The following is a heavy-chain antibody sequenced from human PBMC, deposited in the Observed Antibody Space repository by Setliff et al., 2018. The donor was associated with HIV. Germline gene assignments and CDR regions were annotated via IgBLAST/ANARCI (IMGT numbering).Heavy chain of an antibody. V-gene: IGHV4-59*08. CDR3: ARSRPRSMDFYMDV. Sequence: SETLSLTCTVSGGSISSYYWTWLRQFPGKGLEWIGFIFYTGSTTYNPSLNSRVTISVDTSKNQFSLKLSSVTAADTAVYYCARSRPRSMDFYMDVWGKGTTVTVSS. D-gene: IGHD2-8*01. J-gene: IGHJ6*03. CDR2: IFYTGST. CDR1: GGSISSYY.